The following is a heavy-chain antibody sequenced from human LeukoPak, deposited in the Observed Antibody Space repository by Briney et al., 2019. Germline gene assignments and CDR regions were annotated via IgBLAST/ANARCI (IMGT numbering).Heavy chain of an antibody. J-gene: IGHJ5*02. V-gene: IGHV1-69*01. CDR1: GGTLSSYA. D-gene: IGHD3-3*01. CDR3: ARGGHYDFWSGYYPDPYSWFDP. Sequence: SVKVSCKASGGTLSSYAISWVRQAPGQGLEWMGGIIPIFGTANYAQKFQGRVTITADESTSTAYMELSSLRSEDTAVYYCARGGHYDFWSGYYPDPYSWFDPWGQGTLVTVSS. CDR2: IIPIFGTA.